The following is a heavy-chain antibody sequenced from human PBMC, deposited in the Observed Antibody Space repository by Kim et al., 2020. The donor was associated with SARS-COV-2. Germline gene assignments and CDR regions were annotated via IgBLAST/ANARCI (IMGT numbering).Heavy chain of an antibody. Sequence: AQKFQGRVTMTRNTSISTAYMELSSLRSEDTAVYYCARRSGYYDSSGPDYWGQGTLVTVSS. CDR3: ARRSGYYDSSGPDY. V-gene: IGHV1-8*01. J-gene: IGHJ4*02. D-gene: IGHD3-22*01.